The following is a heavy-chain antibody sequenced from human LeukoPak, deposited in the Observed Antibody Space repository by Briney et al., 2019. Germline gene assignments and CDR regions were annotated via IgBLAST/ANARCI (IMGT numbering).Heavy chain of an antibody. J-gene: IGHJ4*02. CDR2: IIPMFGIA. V-gene: IGHV1-69*13. CDR3: ARDRPYTGGWRGFDY. CDR1: GGTFSRYA. D-gene: IGHD6-19*01. Sequence: VKVSFEASGGTFSRYAISWVRQAPGQGLEWMGGIIPMFGIANYAQKFQGRVTITADESTSTAYMELSSLRSEDTAVYYCARDRPYTGGWRGFDYWGQGTLVTVSS.